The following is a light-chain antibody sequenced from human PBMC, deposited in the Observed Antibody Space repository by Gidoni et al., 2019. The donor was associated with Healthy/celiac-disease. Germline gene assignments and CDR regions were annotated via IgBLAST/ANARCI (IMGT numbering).Light chain of an antibody. CDR3: QQSYSTLLT. CDR1: QSISSY. J-gene: IGKJ2*01. CDR2: AAS. V-gene: IGKV1-39*01. Sequence: DIQMTQYPSSLSASVGDRVTITCRASQSISSYLNWYQQKPGKAPKLLIYAASSLQSGVPSRFSGSGSGTDFTLTISSLQPEDFATYYCQQSYSTLLTFGPGTKLEIK.